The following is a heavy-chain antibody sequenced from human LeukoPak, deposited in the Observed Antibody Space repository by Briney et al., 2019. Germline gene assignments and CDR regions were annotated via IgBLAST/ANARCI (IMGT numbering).Heavy chain of an antibody. Sequence: GASVKVSCKASGYTFTGYYMHWVRQAPGQGLEWMGWINPNSGNTGYAQKFQGRVTITRNTSISTAYMELSSLRSEDTAVYYCAREGKTPQTVFDYWGQGTLVTVSS. CDR1: GYTFTGYY. CDR2: INPNSGNT. CDR3: AREGKTPQTVFDY. J-gene: IGHJ4*02. V-gene: IGHV1-8*03. D-gene: IGHD4-17*01.